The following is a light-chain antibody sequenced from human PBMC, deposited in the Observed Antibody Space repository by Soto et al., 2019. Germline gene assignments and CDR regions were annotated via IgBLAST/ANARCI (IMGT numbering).Light chain of an antibody. CDR2: GAS. CDR3: QQRSNWPPIT. Sequence: TQAAATLTMNPGARATLSCRASQMVSILLAWYQQKPGQAPRLLIYGASNRAAGIPARFSGSGSGTDFTLTINSREPEDFAVYYCQQRSNWPPITFSEGTRLEI. CDR1: QMVSIL. J-gene: IGKJ5*01. V-gene: IGKV3-11*01.